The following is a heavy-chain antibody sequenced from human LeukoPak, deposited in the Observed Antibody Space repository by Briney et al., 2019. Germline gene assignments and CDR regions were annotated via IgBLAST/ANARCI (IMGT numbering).Heavy chain of an antibody. CDR1: GFTISTYW. J-gene: IGHJ4*02. CDR3: TTDPNYDFWSGYYPPFDY. D-gene: IGHD3-3*01. Sequence: GRSLRLSCAASGFTISTYWMHWVRQAPGKGLVWVARISSDGNTTRYADFVEGRFAISRDNAKNTLYLQMNSLKTEDTAVYYCTTDPNYDFWSGYYPPFDYWGQGTLVTVSS. CDR2: ISSDGNTT. V-gene: IGHV3-74*01.